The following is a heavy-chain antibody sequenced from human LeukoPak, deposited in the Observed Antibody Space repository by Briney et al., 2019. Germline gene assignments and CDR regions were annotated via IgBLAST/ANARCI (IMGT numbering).Heavy chain of an antibody. CDR3: AREGGYCSSTSCLTPGSYFDY. CDR1: GFTFSSYS. Sequence: GGSLRLSCAASGFTFSSYSMNWVRQAPGKGLEWVSSISSSSSYIYYADSVKGRFTISRDNAKNSLYLQMNSLRAEDAAVYYCAREGGYCSSTSCLTPGSYFDYWRQGTLVTVSS. CDR2: ISSSSSYI. V-gene: IGHV3-21*01. J-gene: IGHJ4*02. D-gene: IGHD2-2*01.